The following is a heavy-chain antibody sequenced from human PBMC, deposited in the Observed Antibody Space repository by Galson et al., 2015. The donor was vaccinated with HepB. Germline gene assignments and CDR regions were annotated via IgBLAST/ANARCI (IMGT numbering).Heavy chain of an antibody. CDR2: INPNSGGT. Sequence: SVKVSCKASGYTFTGYYVHWLRQAPGQGLEWMGWINPNSGGTNYAQKFQGRVTMTRDTSISTAYMDLSRLTSDDTAVYYCARDRFGIRGLPRSPSDFWGQGTLVIVSS. J-gene: IGHJ4*02. V-gene: IGHV1-2*02. CDR3: ARDRFGIRGLPRSPSDF. D-gene: IGHD3-10*01. CDR1: GYTFTGYY.